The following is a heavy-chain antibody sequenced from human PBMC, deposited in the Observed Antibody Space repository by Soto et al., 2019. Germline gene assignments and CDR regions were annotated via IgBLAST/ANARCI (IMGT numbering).Heavy chain of an antibody. J-gene: IGHJ4*02. CDR3: AKEGITGTILVHFDY. Sequence: EVQLVESGGGLVQPGRSLRLSCAASGFTFDDYAMHWVRQAPGKGLEWVSGISWNSGSIGYADSVKGRFTISRDNAKNSLYLQMNSLRAEDTALYYCAKEGITGTILVHFDYWGQGTLVTVSS. D-gene: IGHD1-7*01. CDR2: ISWNSGSI. V-gene: IGHV3-9*01. CDR1: GFTFDDYA.